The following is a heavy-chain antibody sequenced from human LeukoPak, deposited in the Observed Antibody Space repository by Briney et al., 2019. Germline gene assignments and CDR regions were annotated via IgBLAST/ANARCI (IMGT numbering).Heavy chain of an antibody. CDR3: TSHSISASRDTFDV. D-gene: IGHD2-2*01. CDR1: GGSFSAYY. J-gene: IGHJ3*01. CDR2: INHFGST. Sequence: PSETLSLTCAVYGGSFSAYYWTWIRQTPGKGLEWIGEINHFGSTNYNPSLESRVTISVDTSKKQISLRLSPVTVADTAVYYCTSHSISASRDTFDVWGQGTLVTVSS. V-gene: IGHV4-34*01.